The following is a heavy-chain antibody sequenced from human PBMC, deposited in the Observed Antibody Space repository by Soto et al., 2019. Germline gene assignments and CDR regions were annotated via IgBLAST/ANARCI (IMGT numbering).Heavy chain of an antibody. CDR1: AFAFNNYG. CDR3: AREDSIIIPAVSDF. D-gene: IGHD2-2*01. Sequence: GGSLRLSCTVSAFAFNNYGINWVRQAPGKGLEWVSSISKIDYTYYSDSVKGRFTISRDNTKNSVSLQMNTLRVEDTAVYYCAREDSIIIPAVSDFWGQGTLVTVSS. CDR2: ISKIDYT. V-gene: IGHV3-21*01. J-gene: IGHJ4*02.